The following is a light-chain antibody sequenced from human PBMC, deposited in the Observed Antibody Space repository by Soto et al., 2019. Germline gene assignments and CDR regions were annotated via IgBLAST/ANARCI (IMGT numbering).Light chain of an antibody. Sequence: EIVLTQSPGTLSLSPGERATLSCRASQSVSSSYLAWYQQKPGQAPRLLIYVASSRATGIPDRISGSGSGTDFTLTISRLEPEDFAVYYCQQYGSSPPWTFGQGTKVEIK. CDR1: QSVSSSY. J-gene: IGKJ1*01. CDR2: VAS. V-gene: IGKV3-20*01. CDR3: QQYGSSPPWT.